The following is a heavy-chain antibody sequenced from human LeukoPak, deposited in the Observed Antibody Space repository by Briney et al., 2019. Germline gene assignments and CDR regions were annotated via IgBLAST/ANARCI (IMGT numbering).Heavy chain of an antibody. CDR1: GFTFSDYY. CDR3: ARDARPYSSSSYQSLNYYYYGMDV. D-gene: IGHD6-13*01. J-gene: IGHJ6*02. V-gene: IGHV3-11*01. CDR2: ISSSGSTI. Sequence: SGGSLRLSCAASGFTFSDYYMSWIRQAPGKGLEWVSYISSSGSTIYYADSVKGRFTISRDNAKNSLYLHMHSLRAEDTAVYYCARDARPYSSSSYQSLNYYYYGMDVWGQGTTVTVSS.